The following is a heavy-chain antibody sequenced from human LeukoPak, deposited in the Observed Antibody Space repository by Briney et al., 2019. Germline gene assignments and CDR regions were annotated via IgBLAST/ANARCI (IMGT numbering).Heavy chain of an antibody. V-gene: IGHV3-NL1*01. CDR3: ARDASLHYGMDV. CDR2: IYSGGST. J-gene: IGHJ6*02. CDR1: GFTFSSCG. Sequence: GGSLRLSCAASGFTFSSCGMHWVRQAPGKGLEWVSVIYSGGSTYYADSVKGRFTISRDNSKNTLYLQMNSLRAEDTAVYYCARDASLHYGMDVWGQGTTVTVSS.